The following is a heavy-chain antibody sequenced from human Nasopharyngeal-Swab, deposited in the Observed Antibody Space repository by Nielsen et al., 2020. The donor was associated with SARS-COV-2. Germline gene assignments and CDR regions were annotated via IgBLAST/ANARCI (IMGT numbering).Heavy chain of an antibody. Sequence: GESLKISCAASGFTFSSYWMHWVRQAPGKGLVRVSRINSDGSSTSYADSVKGRFTISRDNAKNTLYLQMNSLRAEDTAVYYCARWSSSWSLVTWGQGTLVTVSS. J-gene: IGHJ4*02. V-gene: IGHV3-74*01. D-gene: IGHD6-13*01. CDR3: ARWSSSWSLVT. CDR2: INSDGSST. CDR1: GFTFSSYW.